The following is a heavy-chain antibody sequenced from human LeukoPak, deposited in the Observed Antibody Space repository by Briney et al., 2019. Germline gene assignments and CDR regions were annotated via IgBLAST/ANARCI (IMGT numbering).Heavy chain of an antibody. CDR1: GFTVGSNY. Sequence: GGSLRLSCAASGFTVGSNYMNWVRQTPGKGLEWVSVIYRGGVTYYADSVKGRFTISGDISKNTLYLQMNSLRVDDTAVYYCATLGWLHSDYWGQGILVTVSS. D-gene: IGHD5-12*01. J-gene: IGHJ4*02. V-gene: IGHV3-53*01. CDR2: IYRGGVT. CDR3: ATLGWLHSDY.